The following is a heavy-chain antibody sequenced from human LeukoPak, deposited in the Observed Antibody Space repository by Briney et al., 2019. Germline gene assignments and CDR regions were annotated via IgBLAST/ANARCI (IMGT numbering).Heavy chain of an antibody. Sequence: PGGSLRLSCAASGFTFSSYAMNWVRQAPGKGLEWVSAISGSGGGTYYADSVKGRSTISRDNSKNTLYLQMNSLRAEDTAVYYCAKERIVGAKPPGYWGQGTLVTVSS. CDR3: AKERIVGAKPPGY. V-gene: IGHV3-23*01. CDR2: ISGSGGGT. D-gene: IGHD1-26*01. CDR1: GFTFSSYA. J-gene: IGHJ4*02.